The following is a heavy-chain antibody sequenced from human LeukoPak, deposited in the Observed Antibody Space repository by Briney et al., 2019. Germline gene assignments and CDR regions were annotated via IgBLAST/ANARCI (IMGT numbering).Heavy chain of an antibody. CDR3: ARDRSPYGGNSLYYYYYMDV. CDR1: GGSISSSSYY. Sequence: PSETLSLTCTVSGGSISSSSYYWGWIRQPPGKGLEWIGSIYYSGSTYYNPSLKSRVTMSVDTSKNQFSLKLSSVTAADTAVYYCARDRSPYGGNSLYYYYYMDVWGKGTTVTISS. J-gene: IGHJ6*03. D-gene: IGHD4-23*01. CDR2: IYYSGST. V-gene: IGHV4-39*07.